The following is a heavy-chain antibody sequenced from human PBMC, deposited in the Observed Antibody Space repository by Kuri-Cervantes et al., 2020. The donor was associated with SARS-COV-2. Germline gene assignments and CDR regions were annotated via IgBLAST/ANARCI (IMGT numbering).Heavy chain of an antibody. CDR1: RYTFSDYY. CDR2: INPNSGGT. Sequence: ASVKVSCKASRYTFSDYYIYWVRQAPGQGLEWMGRINPNSGGTNYAQKFQGWVTMTRDTSINTAYMELSRLRSDDMAVYYCARGMVRGIIQYYYYPMDVWGQGTTVTVSS. D-gene: IGHD3-10*01. J-gene: IGHJ6*02. CDR3: ARGMVRGIIQYYYYPMDV. V-gene: IGHV1-2*04.